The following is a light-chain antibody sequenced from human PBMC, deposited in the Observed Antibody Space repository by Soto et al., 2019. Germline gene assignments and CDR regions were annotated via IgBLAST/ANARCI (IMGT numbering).Light chain of an antibody. CDR1: QDINNY. CDR3: LQHNSYPLT. CDR2: AAS. V-gene: IGKV1-17*03. Sequence: DISMTQSPSAMSASVGDRVTITCRASQDINNYLVWFQQKPGTVPKRLIYAASSLQSGVPSRFSGSRSGTEFTLTISSLQPEDFATYYCLQHNSYPLTFGGGTKVEIK. J-gene: IGKJ4*01.